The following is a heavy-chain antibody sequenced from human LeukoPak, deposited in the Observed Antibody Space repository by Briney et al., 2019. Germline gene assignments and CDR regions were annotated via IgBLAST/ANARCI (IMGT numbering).Heavy chain of an antibody. D-gene: IGHD2-21*01. CDR1: GGSFSGYY. J-gene: IGHJ6*02. CDR3: ARIPPYYGMDV. Sequence: SETLSLTRAVYGGSFSGYYWSWIRQPPGKGLGWVGEIKNSGSTNYTPSLKSRVTISVDTSTNQFSLKLSSVTATDTAVYYCARIPPYYGMDVWGQGTTVTVSS. CDR2: IKNSGST. V-gene: IGHV4-34*01.